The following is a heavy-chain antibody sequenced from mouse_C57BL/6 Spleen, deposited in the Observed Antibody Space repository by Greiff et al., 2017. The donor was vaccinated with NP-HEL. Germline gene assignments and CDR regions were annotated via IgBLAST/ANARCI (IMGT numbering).Heavy chain of an antibody. D-gene: IGHD3-2*02. V-gene: IGHV1-82*01. CDR2: IYPGDGDT. J-gene: IGHJ2*01. Sequence: QVQLQQSGPELVKPGASVKISCKASGYAFSSSWMNWVKQRPGKGLEWIGRIYPGDGDTNYNGKFKGKATLTADKSSSTAYMQLSSLTSEDSAVYFCARLDSSGYFYYFDYWGQGTTLTVSS. CDR1: GYAFSSSW. CDR3: ARLDSSGYFYYFDY.